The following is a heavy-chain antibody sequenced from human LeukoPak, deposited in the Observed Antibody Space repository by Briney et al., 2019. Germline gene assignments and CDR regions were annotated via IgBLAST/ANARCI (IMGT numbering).Heavy chain of an antibody. D-gene: IGHD3-22*01. CDR1: GFTFSSYS. Sequence: GGSLRLSCAASGFTFSSYSMNWVRQAPGKGLQWVSSISSSSTYIYYADSVKGRFTISRDNAKNSLYLQMNSLRAEDTAVYYCARGDRYYDSSGYSVLSAPPSFDYWGQGTLVTVSS. CDR3: ARGDRYYDSSGYSVLSAPPSFDY. CDR2: ISSSSTYI. V-gene: IGHV3-21*01. J-gene: IGHJ4*02.